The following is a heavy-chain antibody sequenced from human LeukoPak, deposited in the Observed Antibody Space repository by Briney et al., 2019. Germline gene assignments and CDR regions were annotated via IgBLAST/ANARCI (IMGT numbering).Heavy chain of an antibody. CDR3: ASLGWDGIVGATIDAFDI. J-gene: IGHJ3*02. CDR2: IKQDGSEK. D-gene: IGHD1-26*01. CDR1: GFTFSSYW. Sequence: PGGSLRLSCAASGFTFSSYWMSWVRQAPGKGLEWVANIKQDGSEKYYVDSVKGRFTISRDNAKNSLYLQMNSLRAEDTAVYYCASLGWDGIVGATIDAFDIWGQGTMVTVSS. V-gene: IGHV3-7*01.